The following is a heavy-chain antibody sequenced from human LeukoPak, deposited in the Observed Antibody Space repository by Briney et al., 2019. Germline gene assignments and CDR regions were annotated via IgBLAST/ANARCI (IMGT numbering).Heavy chain of an antibody. V-gene: IGHV1-24*01. CDR1: GYTLTELS. CDR2: FDPEDGET. Sequence: ASVKVSCKVSGYTLTELSMHWVRQAPGKGLEWMGGFDPEDGETIYAQKFQGRVTMTEDTSSDTAYMELSSLRSEDTAVYYCATAYSTADYFDYWGQGTLVTVSS. CDR3: ATAYSTADYFDY. J-gene: IGHJ4*02. D-gene: IGHD4-11*01.